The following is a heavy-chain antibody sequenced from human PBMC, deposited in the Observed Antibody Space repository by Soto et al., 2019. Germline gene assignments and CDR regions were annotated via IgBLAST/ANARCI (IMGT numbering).Heavy chain of an antibody. J-gene: IGHJ5*02. CDR2: IYYSGST. Sequence: QVQLQESGPGLVKPSQTLSLTCTVSGGSISSGGYYWSWIRQHPGKGLEWIGYIYYSGSTYYNPSLKSRGTISVDTAKNQFALKLSSVTAADTAVYYCANHRWYRYPGPNDWFDPWGQGTLVTVSS. D-gene: IGHD6-13*01. CDR3: ANHRWYRYPGPNDWFDP. V-gene: IGHV4-31*03. CDR1: GGSISSGGYY.